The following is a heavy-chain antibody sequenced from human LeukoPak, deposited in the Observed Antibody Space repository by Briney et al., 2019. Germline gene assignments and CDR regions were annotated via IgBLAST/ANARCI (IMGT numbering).Heavy chain of an antibody. J-gene: IGHJ4*02. Sequence: GGSLRLSCAASGFTFSSYGMHWVRQAPGKGLEWVAVITYDGSNKYYADSVKGRFTISRDNSKNTLYLHMNSLRAEDTAVYYCAKGRSVVVTAILVAEFDYWGQGTLVTVSS. CDR1: GFTFSSYG. CDR2: ITYDGSNK. V-gene: IGHV3-30*18. D-gene: IGHD2-21*02. CDR3: AKGRSVVVTAILVAEFDY.